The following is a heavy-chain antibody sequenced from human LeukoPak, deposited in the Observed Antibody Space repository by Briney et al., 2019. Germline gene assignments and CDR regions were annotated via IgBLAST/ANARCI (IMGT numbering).Heavy chain of an antibody. V-gene: IGHV3-30-3*01. J-gene: IGHJ4*02. Sequence: GRSLRLSCAASGFTFSSYAMHWVRQAPGKGLEWVAVISYDGSNKYYADSVKGRFTISRDNSKNTLYLQMNSLRAEDTAMYYCATGDFDYWGQGTLVTVSS. CDR1: GFTFSSYA. D-gene: IGHD1-14*01. CDR3: ATGDFDY. CDR2: ISYDGSNK.